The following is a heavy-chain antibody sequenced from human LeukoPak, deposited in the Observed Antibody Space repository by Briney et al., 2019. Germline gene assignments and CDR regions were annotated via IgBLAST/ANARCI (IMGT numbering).Heavy chain of an antibody. Sequence: GESLKISFKGSGXSFTSYWIGWVRQMPGKGLEWMGIIYPGDSDTRYSPSFQGQVTISADKSISTAYLQWSSLKASDTAMYYCARLFEYYYVSSGYTDAFDIWGQGTMVTVSS. D-gene: IGHD3-22*01. V-gene: IGHV5-51*01. CDR3: ARLFEYYYVSSGYTDAFDI. CDR1: GXSFTSYW. J-gene: IGHJ3*02. CDR2: IYPGDSDT.